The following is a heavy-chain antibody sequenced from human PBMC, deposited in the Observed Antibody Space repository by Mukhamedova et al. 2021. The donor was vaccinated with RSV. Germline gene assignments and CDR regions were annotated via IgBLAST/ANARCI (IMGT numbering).Heavy chain of an antibody. CDR3: AHRRSGIWGWGYYYYYYMDV. CDR2: IYWNDDK. Sequence: IRQPPGKALEWLALIYWNDDKRYSPSLKSRLTITKDTSKNQVVLTMTNMDPVDTATYYCAHRRSGIWGWGYYYYYYMDVWGKGT. J-gene: IGHJ6*03. D-gene: IGHD7-27*01. V-gene: IGHV2-5*01.